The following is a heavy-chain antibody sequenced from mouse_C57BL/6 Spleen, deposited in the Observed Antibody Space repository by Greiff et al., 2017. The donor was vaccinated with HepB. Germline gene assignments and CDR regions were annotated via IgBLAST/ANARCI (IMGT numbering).Heavy chain of an antibody. D-gene: IGHD1-1*01. V-gene: IGHV1-69*01. CDR2: IDPSDSYT. Sequence: QVQLQQPGAELVMPGASVKLSCKASGYTFTSYWMHWVKQRPGQGLEWIGEIDPSDSYTNYNQKFKGKSTLTVDKSSSTAYMQLSSLTSEDSAVYYCARPASTVVDSYAMDYWGQGTSVTVSS. CDR1: GYTFTSYW. CDR3: ARPASTVVDSYAMDY. J-gene: IGHJ4*01.